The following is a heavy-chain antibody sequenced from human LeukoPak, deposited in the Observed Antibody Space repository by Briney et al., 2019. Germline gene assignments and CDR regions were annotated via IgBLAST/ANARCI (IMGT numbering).Heavy chain of an antibody. V-gene: IGHV4-4*02. D-gene: IGHD6-19*01. CDR1: GGSISSTNW. Sequence: SETLSLTCAVSGGSISSTNWWSWVRQSPGKGLEWIGEIYHSGSTNYKPSLRSRVTISVDKSENQFSLNLSSVTAADTAVYYCVANGWYALDIWGQGTMVTVSS. CDR2: IYHSGST. CDR3: VANGWYALDI. J-gene: IGHJ3*02.